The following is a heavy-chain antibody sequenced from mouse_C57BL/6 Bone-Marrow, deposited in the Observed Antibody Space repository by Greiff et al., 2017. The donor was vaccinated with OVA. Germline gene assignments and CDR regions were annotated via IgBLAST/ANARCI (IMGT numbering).Heavy chain of an antibody. J-gene: IGHJ4*01. CDR1: GFTFSDYY. CDR2: ISNGGGST. D-gene: IGHD1-1*01. CDR3: ARRFITTVEGYAMDY. Sequence: EVMLVESGGGLVQPGGSLKLSCAASGFTFSDYYMYWVRQTPEKRLEWVAYISNGGGSTYYPDTVKGRFTISRDNAKNTLYLQMSRLKSEDTAMYYCARRFITTVEGYAMDYWGQGTSVTVSS. V-gene: IGHV5-12*01.